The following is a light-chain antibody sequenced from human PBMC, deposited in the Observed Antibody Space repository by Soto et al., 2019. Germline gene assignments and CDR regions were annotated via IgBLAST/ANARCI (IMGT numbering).Light chain of an antibody. V-gene: IGKV3-15*01. CDR3: QPYNTWPPKLT. CDR1: QSVSSN. CDR2: GAS. J-gene: IGKJ4*01. Sequence: IELKHAAYGKSVDLGGRRTLYCRASQSVSSNLAWYQQKPGQAPRLLIYGASTRATGIPARFSGSGSGTEFTLTNSSLQSEDFAVHYCQPYNTWPPKLTLGGGTKVDIK.